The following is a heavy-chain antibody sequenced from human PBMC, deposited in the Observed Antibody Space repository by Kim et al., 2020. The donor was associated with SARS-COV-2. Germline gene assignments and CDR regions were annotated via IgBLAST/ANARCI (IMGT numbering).Heavy chain of an antibody. D-gene: IGHD3-3*01. CDR1: GGSISSGDYY. V-gene: IGHV4-30-4*01. CDR2: IYYSGGT. Sequence: SETLSLTCTVSGGSISSGDYYWSWIRQPPGKGLEGIGYIYYSGGTYYNPSLERRVTISVDTSRNQFSLKLSSVTAADTAVYYCARYPSGITIFGVVTQNWVDPWGQGTLVTVSS. J-gene: IGHJ5*02. CDR3: ARYPSGITIFGVVTQNWVDP.